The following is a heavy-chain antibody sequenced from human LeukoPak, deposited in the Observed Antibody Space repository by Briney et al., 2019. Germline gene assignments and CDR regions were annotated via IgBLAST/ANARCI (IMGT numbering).Heavy chain of an antibody. J-gene: IGHJ3*02. Sequence: PGGSLRLSCAASGFTFSSYAMHWVRQAPGKGLEWVAVISYDGSNKYYADSVKGRFTISRDNSKNTLYLQMNSPRVEDTAVYYCARDGDNDAFDIWGQGTMVTVSS. V-gene: IGHV3-30-3*01. CDR3: ARDGDNDAFDI. D-gene: IGHD4-17*01. CDR1: GFTFSSYA. CDR2: ISYDGSNK.